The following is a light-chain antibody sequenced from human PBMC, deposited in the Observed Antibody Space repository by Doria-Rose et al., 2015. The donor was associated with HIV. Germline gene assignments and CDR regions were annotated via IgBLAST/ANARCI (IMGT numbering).Light chain of an antibody. V-gene: IGKV3-20*01. CDR2: EAS. CDR3: QQYGTSRGT. J-gene: IGKJ5*01. Sequence: TQSPGTLSLSPGERATLSCRASQRVKSSYLAWYQQKPGQAPRLPIYEASTRATGIPDRFSGSGSGTDFTLTISRLEPEDVAVYYCQQYGTSRGTFGQGTRLEIK. CDR1: QRVKSSY.